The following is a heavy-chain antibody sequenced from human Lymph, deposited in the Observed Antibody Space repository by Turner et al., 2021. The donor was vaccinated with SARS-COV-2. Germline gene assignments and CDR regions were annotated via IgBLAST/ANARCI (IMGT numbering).Heavy chain of an antibody. V-gene: IGHV4-59*12. CDR3: ARDDVSSGSSVSGDAFDI. D-gene: IGHD1-26*01. J-gene: IGHJ3*02. Sequence: QLQLQESGPGLVKPSVALSLTCLVPGGSTSSYYWSWIRQPTGKGLDWMGYIDCRGSTNYNPSLKSRVTISVDTAKNHFSLKLSSVTAADTAVYYCARDDVSSGSSVSGDAFDIWGQGTMVTVSS. CDR1: GGSTSSYY. CDR2: IDCRGST.